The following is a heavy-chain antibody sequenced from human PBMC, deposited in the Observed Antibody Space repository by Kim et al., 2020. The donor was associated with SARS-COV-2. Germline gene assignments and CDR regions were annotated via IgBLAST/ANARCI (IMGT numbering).Heavy chain of an antibody. V-gene: IGHV4-34*01. D-gene: IGHD1-26*01. Sequence: SETLSLTCAVYGGSFSGYYWSWIRQPPGKGLEWIGEINHSGSTNYNPSLKSRVTISVDTSKNQFSLKLSSVTAADTAVYYCARTVRELPFDYWRQGTLVTGSS. CDR2: INHSGST. CDR3: ARTVRELPFDY. J-gene: IGHJ4*02. CDR1: GGSFSGYY.